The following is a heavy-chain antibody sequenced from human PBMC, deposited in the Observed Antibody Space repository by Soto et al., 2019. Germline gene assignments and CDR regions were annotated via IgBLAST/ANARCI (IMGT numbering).Heavy chain of an antibody. CDR3: AREISGGGTLNWFDP. D-gene: IGHD2-8*02. J-gene: IGHJ5*02. CDR1: GYNFSDYY. CDR2: VSPKSGGT. V-gene: IGHV1-2*02. Sequence: ASVKVSSKASGYNFSDYYIHWVRQAPGQGLEWLGWVSPKSGGTNYAQKFKGRVTMTRDTSSNTVYMDLTGLKSDDTAVFYCAREISGGGTLNWFDPWGQGTLVTAPQ.